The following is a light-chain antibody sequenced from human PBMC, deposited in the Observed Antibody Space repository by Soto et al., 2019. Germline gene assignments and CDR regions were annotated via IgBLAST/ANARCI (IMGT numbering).Light chain of an antibody. Sequence: DIQMTQSPSSLSASVGDRVTINCRASQSISSYLNWYQQKPGKAPKFLIYAASSLQSGVPSRFSGSGSGTDFTLTISSLQPEDFATYYCQQSYSTPLTFGGGTKVDI. CDR3: QQSYSTPLT. V-gene: IGKV1-39*01. CDR2: AAS. J-gene: IGKJ4*01. CDR1: QSISSY.